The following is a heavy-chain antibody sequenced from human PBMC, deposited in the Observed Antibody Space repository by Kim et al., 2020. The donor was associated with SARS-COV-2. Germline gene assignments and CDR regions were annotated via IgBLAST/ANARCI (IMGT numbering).Heavy chain of an antibody. D-gene: IGHD3-10*01. J-gene: IGHJ6*02. V-gene: IGHV1-69*13. CDR1: GGTFSSYA. CDR2: IIPIFGTA. CDR3: ARGYMVRGVIINYYYYGMDV. Sequence: SVKVSCKASGGTFSSYAISWVRQAPGQGLEWMGGIIPIFGTANYAQKFQGRVTITADESTSTAYMELSSLRSEDTAVYYCARGYMVRGVIINYYYYGMDVWGQGTTVTVSS.